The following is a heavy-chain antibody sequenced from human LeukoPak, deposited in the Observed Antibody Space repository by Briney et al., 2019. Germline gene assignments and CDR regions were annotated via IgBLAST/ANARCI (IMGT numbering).Heavy chain of an antibody. J-gene: IGHJ4*02. D-gene: IGHD4-17*01. Sequence: GGSLRLSCAASGFTFSTYALSWVRQAPGKGLEWVSSISGNGGSAYYTDSVKGRFTISRDNSKNTLSLQMNSLRAEDTAVYYCAKDLPTVNTWIYFDYWGQGTLVTVSS. CDR2: ISGNGGSA. CDR3: AKDLPTVNTWIYFDY. V-gene: IGHV3-23*01. CDR1: GFTFSTYA.